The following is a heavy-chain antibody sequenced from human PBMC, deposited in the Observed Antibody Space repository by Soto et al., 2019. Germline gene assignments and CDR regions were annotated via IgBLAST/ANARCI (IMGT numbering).Heavy chain of an antibody. CDR1: GGSFSYYY. V-gene: IGHV4-34*01. CDR2: VNHSGEA. D-gene: IGHD3-10*01. J-gene: IGHJ5*02. Sequence: SETLSLTCGAYGGSFSYYYWRWVRQPPGKGLEWIGEVNHSGEATYNPSLQSRITISLDTSNSQCSLKLTSVTAADTAMYFCARADRFPRSWFDTWGQGTQVTVS. CDR3: ARADRFPRSWFDT.